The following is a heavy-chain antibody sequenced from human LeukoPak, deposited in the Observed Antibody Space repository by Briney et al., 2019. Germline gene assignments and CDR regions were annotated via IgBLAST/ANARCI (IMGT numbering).Heavy chain of an antibody. CDR3: TRDLGDSSGYYVHYFDY. CDR2: IKSKTDGGTT. V-gene: IGHV3-15*01. Sequence: GGSLKLSCAASGFTFSDAWMSWVRQAPGKGLEWVGRIKSKTDGGTTDYAAPVKGRFTISRDDSKNTLYLQMNSLKTEGTAVYYCTRDLGDSSGYYVHYFDYWGQGTLVTVSS. D-gene: IGHD3-22*01. CDR1: GFTFSDAW. J-gene: IGHJ4*02.